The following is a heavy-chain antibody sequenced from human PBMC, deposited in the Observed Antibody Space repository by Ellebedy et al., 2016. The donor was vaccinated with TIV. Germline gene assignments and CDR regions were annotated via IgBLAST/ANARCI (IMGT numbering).Heavy chain of an antibody. J-gene: IGHJ4*02. CDR2: ISYDGSNK. CDR1: GFTFSSYA. D-gene: IGHD4-17*01. Sequence: GGSLRLSXAASGFTFSSYAMHWVRQAPGKGLEWVAVISYDGSNKYYADSVKGRFTISRDNSKNTLYLQMNSLRAEDTAVYYCARRNGDYYDYWGQGTLVTVSS. V-gene: IGHV3-30*04. CDR3: ARRNGDYYDY.